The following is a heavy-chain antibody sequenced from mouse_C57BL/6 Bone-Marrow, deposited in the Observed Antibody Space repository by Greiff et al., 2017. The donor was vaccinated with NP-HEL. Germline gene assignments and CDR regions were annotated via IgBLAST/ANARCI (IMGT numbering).Heavy chain of an antibody. V-gene: IGHV1-55*01. CDR2: IYPGSGST. Sequence: VQLQQPGAELVKPGASVKMSCKASGYTFTSYWITWVKQRPGQGLEWIGDIYPGSGSTNYNEKFKSKATLTVDTSSSTAYMQLSSLTSEDSAVYYCARGYDYDGRRGFDYWGQGTTLTVSS. CDR1: GYTFTSYW. D-gene: IGHD2-4*01. J-gene: IGHJ2*01. CDR3: ARGYDYDGRRGFDY.